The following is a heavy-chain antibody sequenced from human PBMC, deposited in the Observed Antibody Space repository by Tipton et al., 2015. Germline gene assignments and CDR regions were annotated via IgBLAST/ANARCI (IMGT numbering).Heavy chain of an antibody. V-gene: IGHV4-59*01. CDR2: IQYSGST. D-gene: IGHD4-23*01. CDR1: SDSISKYY. CDR3: AWARGRHGGLFDP. J-gene: IGHJ5*02. Sequence: TLSLTCSVSSDSISKYYWSWIRQPPGKELEWIGYIQYSGSTNYNPSLKSRVTISVDTSKTQFSRKMSSVTASDTAVYYCAWARGRHGGLFDPWRQVILVTVSS.